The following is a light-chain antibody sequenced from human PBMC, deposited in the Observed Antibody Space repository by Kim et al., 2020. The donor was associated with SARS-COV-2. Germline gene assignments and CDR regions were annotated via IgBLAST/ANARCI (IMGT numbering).Light chain of an antibody. J-gene: IGKJ4*01. CDR1: QGDRRV. Sequence: ACGRDSLTITCGECQGDRRVLVLFAQKRGKAPRLLIYDATSVQWGLISVFRGCGSGTDFTLTMSSLHSEDFATHYCLQAHRFPLPFGGGTKLE. V-gene: IGKV1-12*01. CDR2: DAT. CDR3: LQAHRFPLP.